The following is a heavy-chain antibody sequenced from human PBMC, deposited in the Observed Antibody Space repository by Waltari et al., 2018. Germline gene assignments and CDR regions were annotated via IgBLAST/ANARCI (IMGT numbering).Heavy chain of an antibody. Sequence: QVQLQQWGAGLLKPSETLSLTCSVSGASFTAYYWGGVRHVPGKGLEWIGQVRHPGNTDYNPSLKSRVAISIDTSRRQFSLNLFSVTAADTALYFCTRGGNYDFWSHSPFVDPWGQGTQVTVSS. CDR1: GASFTAYY. CDR3: TRGGNYDFWSHSPFVDP. V-gene: IGHV4-34*01. D-gene: IGHD3-3*01. J-gene: IGHJ5*02. CDR2: VRHPGNT.